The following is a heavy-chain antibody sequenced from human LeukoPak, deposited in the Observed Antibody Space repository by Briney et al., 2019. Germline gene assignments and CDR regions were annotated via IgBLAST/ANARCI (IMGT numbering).Heavy chain of an antibody. J-gene: IGHJ4*02. CDR3: ARVWEQLADFDY. V-gene: IGHV3-74*03. CDR1: GFNFNIFW. Sequence: GGSLRLSCAASGFNFNIFWMHWVRQVPGKGLVWVSRISPDGSSTTYADSMKGRFTISRDNAKNTLYLQMNSLRAEDTAVYYCARVWEQLADFDYWGQGTLVTVSS. CDR2: ISPDGSST. D-gene: IGHD6-13*01.